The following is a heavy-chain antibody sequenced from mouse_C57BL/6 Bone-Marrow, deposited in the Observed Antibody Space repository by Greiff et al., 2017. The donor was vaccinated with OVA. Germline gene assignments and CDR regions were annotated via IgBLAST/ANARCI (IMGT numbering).Heavy chain of an antibody. CDR3: ARNNYGSSLYYFDY. J-gene: IGHJ2*01. Sequence: QVQLQQSGAELVRPGTSVKVSCKASGYAFTNYLIEWVKQRPGQGLEWIGVINPGSGGTNYNEKFKGKATLTADKSSSTAYMQLSSLTSEDSAVYFCARNNYGSSLYYFDYWGQGTTLTVSS. V-gene: IGHV1-54*01. CDR2: INPGSGGT. D-gene: IGHD1-1*01. CDR1: GYAFTNYL.